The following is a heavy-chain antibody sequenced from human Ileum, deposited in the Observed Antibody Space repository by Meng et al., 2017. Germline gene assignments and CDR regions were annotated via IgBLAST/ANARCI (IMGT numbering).Heavy chain of an antibody. CDR1: GDSISSRDW. J-gene: IGHJ4*02. Sequence: VQPQASGPGPVQPSWTLSLTVAVSGDSISSRDWWSCVRQPPGKGLEWIGEISQESGRTNYNPSLKSRVTISLDKSKNQFSLNLNSVTAADTAVYYCVRNEGYSLGDWGQGTLVTVSS. V-gene: IGHV4-4*02. CDR3: VRNEGYSLGD. D-gene: IGHD2-21*01. CDR2: ISQESGRT.